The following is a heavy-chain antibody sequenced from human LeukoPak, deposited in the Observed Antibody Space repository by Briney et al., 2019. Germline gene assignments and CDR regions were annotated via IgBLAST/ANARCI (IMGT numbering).Heavy chain of an antibody. CDR2: IYYSGST. J-gene: IGHJ4*02. CDR3: ARDVSEDYDSSGYYSY. Sequence: PSETLSLTCTVSGGSISSSSYYWGWIRQPPGKGLEWIGSIYYSGSTYYNPSLKSRVTISVDTSKNQFSLKLSSVTAADTAVYYCARDVSEDYDSSGYYSYWGQGTLVTVSS. V-gene: IGHV4-39*07. D-gene: IGHD3-22*01. CDR1: GGSISSSSYY.